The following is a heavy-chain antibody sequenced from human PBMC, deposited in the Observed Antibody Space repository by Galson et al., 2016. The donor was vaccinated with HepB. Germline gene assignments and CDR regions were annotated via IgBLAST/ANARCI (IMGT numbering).Heavy chain of an antibody. CDR2: LEIGGST. V-gene: IGHV3-53*01. CDR1: GFAVSSHD. D-gene: IGHD2-2*03. Sequence: SLRLSCAASGFAVSSHDMSWIRQAPGKGLEWVSLLEIGGSTYYADSVKGRFTVSRDNSKNTLYLQMNSLTAEDTAIYYCVSWMSIISYWGQGTLVTVSS. J-gene: IGHJ4*02. CDR3: VSWMSIISY.